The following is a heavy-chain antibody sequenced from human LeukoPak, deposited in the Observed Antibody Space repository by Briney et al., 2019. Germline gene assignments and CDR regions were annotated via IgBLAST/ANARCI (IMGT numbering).Heavy chain of an antibody. J-gene: IGHJ6*02. CDR2: INPNSGGT. V-gene: IGHV1-2*02. D-gene: IGHD3-10*01. CDR1: GYTFTGYY. Sequence: ASVKVSCKASGYTFTGYYMHWVRQAPGQGLEWMGWINPNSGGTNYAQKFQGRVTMTRDTSISTAYMELSRLRSDDTAVYYCARDAITMVRGVRYGMDVWGQGTTVTVSS. CDR3: ARDAITMVRGVRYGMDV.